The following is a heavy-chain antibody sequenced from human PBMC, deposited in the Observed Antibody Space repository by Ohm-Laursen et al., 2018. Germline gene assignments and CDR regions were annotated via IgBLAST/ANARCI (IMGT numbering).Heavy chain of an antibody. Sequence: SLRLSCAASGFTFSDYYMTWIRQAPGKGLEWVSYITSGGNTIYYADSVKGRFTISRDNAKKTLDLQMNSLRAEDTAVYYCATLTTVTTLDYFDIWGQGTLVAVSS. J-gene: IGHJ4*02. D-gene: IGHD4-17*01. CDR1: GFTFSDYY. CDR2: ITSGGNTI. CDR3: ATLTTVTTLDYFDI. V-gene: IGHV3-11*04.